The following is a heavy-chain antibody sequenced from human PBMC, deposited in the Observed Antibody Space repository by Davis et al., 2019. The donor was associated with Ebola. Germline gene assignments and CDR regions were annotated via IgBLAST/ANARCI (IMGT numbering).Heavy chain of an antibody. Sequence: PSETLSLTCAVFGGSFSDYYWSWIRQLPGKGLEWIGEINHRGGTNYSPSLKSRLTISTDTSKSQFSLTLSSVTAADTAVYYCARSPLGFREFWWFDPWGQGTLVTVSS. J-gene: IGHJ5*02. V-gene: IGHV4-34*10. CDR2: INHRGGT. D-gene: IGHD3-10*01. CDR1: GGSFSDYY. CDR3: ARSPLGFREFWWFDP.